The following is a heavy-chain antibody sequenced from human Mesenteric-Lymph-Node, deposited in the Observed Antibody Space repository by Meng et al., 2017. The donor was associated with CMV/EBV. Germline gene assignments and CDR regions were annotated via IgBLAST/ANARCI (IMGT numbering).Heavy chain of an antibody. D-gene: IGHD6-13*01. V-gene: IGHV3-7*01. CDR3: ARGGSSLFRDYGMDV. Sequence: GESLKISCAVSGFTFSDYYMTWVRQAPGKGLEWVANIKQDGSEKYYVESVKGRFTISRDNARNSLSLQMNILRVEDTAVYFCARGGSSLFRDYGMDVWGQGTTVTVSS. CDR2: IKQDGSEK. J-gene: IGHJ6*02. CDR1: GFTFSDYY.